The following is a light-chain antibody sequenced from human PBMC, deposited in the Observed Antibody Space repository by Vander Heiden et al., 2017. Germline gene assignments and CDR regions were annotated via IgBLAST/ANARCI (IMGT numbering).Light chain of an antibody. J-gene: IGKJ2*01. CDR1: QSVISY. Sequence: EIVLTQSPATLSFTPGERATLSCRASQSVISYLAWYQQKPGQAPRLLIYDASNRATGIPDRFSGSGSGTDFTLKISRVEAEDFAVYYCQQGRQRPDTFGQGTKVEIK. CDR3: QQGRQRPDT. CDR2: DAS. V-gene: IGKV3-11*01.